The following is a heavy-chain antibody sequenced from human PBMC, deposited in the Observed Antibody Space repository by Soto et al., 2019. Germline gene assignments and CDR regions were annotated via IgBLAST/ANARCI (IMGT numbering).Heavy chain of an antibody. CDR2: ISGSGGST. Sequence: PGGSLRLSCAASGFTFSSYAMSWVRQAPGKGLEWVSAISGSGGSTYYADSVKGRFTISRDNSKNTLYLQMNSLRAEDTAVYYCAKGNYYVSGSYYHFDYWGQGTLVTVSS. V-gene: IGHV3-23*01. D-gene: IGHD3-10*01. CDR3: AKGNYYVSGSYYHFDY. CDR1: GFTFSSYA. J-gene: IGHJ4*02.